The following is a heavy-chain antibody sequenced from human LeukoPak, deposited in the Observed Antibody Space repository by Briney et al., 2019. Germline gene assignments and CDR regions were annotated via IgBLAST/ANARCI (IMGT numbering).Heavy chain of an antibody. D-gene: IGHD5-18*01. CDR1: GFIFSNYN. CDR3: ARDLSGVTGYTYGRGIDY. V-gene: IGHV3-48*01. J-gene: IGHJ4*02. Sequence: SGGSLRLSCAASGFIFSNYNMNWVRQAPGKGLEWVSDISTSSRSIYYANSVKGRFTISRDNAKHSLYLQMNSLRAEDTAVYYCARDLSGVTGYTYGRGIDYWGQGTLVTVSS. CDR2: ISTSSRSI.